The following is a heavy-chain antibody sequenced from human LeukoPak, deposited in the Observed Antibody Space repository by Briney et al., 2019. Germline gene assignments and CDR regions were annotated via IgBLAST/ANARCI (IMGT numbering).Heavy chain of an antibody. CDR2: ISYDGSNK. J-gene: IGHJ5*02. D-gene: IGHD3-10*01. CDR3: AKDYFGSGATPEA. CDR1: GFXFNDYA. Sequence: GESLKISCAASGFXFNDYAMHWVRQAPGKGLEWVADISYDGSNKYYADSVKGRFTISRGNSKNTVYLQMNSLRPEDTAVYYCAKDYFGSGATPEAWGQGTLVTVSS. V-gene: IGHV3-30*18.